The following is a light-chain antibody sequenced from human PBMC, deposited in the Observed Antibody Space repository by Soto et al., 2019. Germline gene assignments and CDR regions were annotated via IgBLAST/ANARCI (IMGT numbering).Light chain of an antibody. CDR1: QSFSGW. CDR2: DAP. CDR3: QQSYSTPT. J-gene: IGKJ5*01. Sequence: DIQMTQSPSTLSASVGDRVTITCRASQSFSGWLAWYQQKPGKAPKLLIYDAPSLESGVPSRFSGNGSGTEFTLTISSLQPEDFATYYCQQSYSTPTFGQGTRLEIK. V-gene: IGKV1-5*01.